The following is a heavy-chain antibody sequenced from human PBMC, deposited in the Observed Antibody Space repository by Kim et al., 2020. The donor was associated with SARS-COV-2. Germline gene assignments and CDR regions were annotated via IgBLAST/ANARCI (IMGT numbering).Heavy chain of an antibody. V-gene: IGHV1-2*02. CDR3: ARNPPQWELRTFDY. CDR2: IDPNSGGT. Sequence: ASVKVSCKTSGYTFTGYYIHWVRQAPGQGLEWMGWIDPNSGGTNYAQNFQDRVTMTRDTSISTAYMELNSLRSDDTAVYYCARNPPQWELRTFDYWGQGTLVTVSS. CDR1: GYTFTGYY. D-gene: IGHD1-26*01. J-gene: IGHJ4*02.